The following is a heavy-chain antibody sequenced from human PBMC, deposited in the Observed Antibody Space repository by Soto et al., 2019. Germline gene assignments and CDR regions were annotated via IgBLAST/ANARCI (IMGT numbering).Heavy chain of an antibody. D-gene: IGHD6-13*01. CDR1: GYTFTSYG. Sequence: VASVKVSCKASGYTFTSYGISWVRQAPGKGLEWMGGFDPEDGETIYAQKFQGRVTMTEDTSTDTAYMELSSLRSEDTAVYYCATGRGIAAAGTSDWGQGTLVTVSS. CDR3: ATGRGIAAAGTSD. J-gene: IGHJ4*02. CDR2: FDPEDGET. V-gene: IGHV1-24*01.